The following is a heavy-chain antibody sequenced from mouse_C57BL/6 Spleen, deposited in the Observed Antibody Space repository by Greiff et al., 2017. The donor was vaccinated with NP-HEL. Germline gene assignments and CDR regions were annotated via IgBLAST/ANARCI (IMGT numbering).Heavy chain of an antibody. CDR3: ARGADSSGYDY. V-gene: IGHV1-55*01. CDR1: GYTFTSYW. Sequence: QVHVKQPGAELVKPGASVKMSCKASGYTFTSYWITWVKQRPGQGLEWIGDIYPGSGSTNYNEKFKSKATLTVDTSSSTAYMQLSSLTSEDSAVYYCARGADSSGYDYWGQGTTLTVSS. CDR2: IYPGSGST. D-gene: IGHD3-2*02. J-gene: IGHJ2*01.